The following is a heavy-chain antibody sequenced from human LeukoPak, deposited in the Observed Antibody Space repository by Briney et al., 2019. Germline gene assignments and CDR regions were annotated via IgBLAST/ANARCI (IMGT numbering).Heavy chain of an antibody. CDR3: ARDFEDLSDYGDYEFQSRFDP. Sequence: SETLSLTCTVSGGSISSYYWSWIRQPAGKGLEWIGRIYTSGSTNYNPSLKSRVTMSVDTSKNQFSLKLSSVTAADTAVYYCARDFEDLSDYGDYEFQSRFDPWGQGTLVTVSS. J-gene: IGHJ5*02. CDR1: GGSISSYY. CDR2: IYTSGST. D-gene: IGHD4-17*01. V-gene: IGHV4-4*07.